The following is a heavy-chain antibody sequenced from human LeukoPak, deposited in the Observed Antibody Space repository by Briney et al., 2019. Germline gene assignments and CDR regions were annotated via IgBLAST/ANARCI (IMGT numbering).Heavy chain of an antibody. D-gene: IGHD3-22*01. V-gene: IGHV3-9*01. Sequence: GGSLRLSCAASGFTFDDYAMHWVRHAPGKGLEWVSGISWNSGSIGYADSVKGRFTISRDNAKNSLYLQMNSLRAEDTALYYCAKDWDYDSSGYLDYWGQGTLVTVSP. CDR1: GFTFDDYA. J-gene: IGHJ4*02. CDR3: AKDWDYDSSGYLDY. CDR2: ISWNSGSI.